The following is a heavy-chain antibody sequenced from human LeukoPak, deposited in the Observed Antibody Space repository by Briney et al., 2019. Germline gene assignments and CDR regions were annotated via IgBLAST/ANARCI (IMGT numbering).Heavy chain of an antibody. J-gene: IGHJ4*02. CDR2: ISGSGGST. D-gene: IGHD3-22*01. Sequence: GGSLRLSCAASGFTFSSYAMSWVRQAPGKGLEWVSAISGSGGSTYYADSVKGRFTISRDNSKNTLYLQMNSLRAEDTAVYYCVLGGYDSPYLGFDYWGQGTLVTVSS. V-gene: IGHV3-23*01. CDR3: VLGGYDSPYLGFDY. CDR1: GFTFSSYA.